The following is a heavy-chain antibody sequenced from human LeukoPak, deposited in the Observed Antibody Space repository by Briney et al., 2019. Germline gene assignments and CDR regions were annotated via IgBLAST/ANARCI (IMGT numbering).Heavy chain of an antibody. Sequence: ASVKVSCKASGYTFTGYYMHWVRQAPGQGLEWMGWINPNSGGTNYAQKFQGRVTMTRDTSISTAYIELSRLRSDDTAVYYCASRYYGSGSRYGMDVWGQGTTVTVSS. CDR2: INPNSGGT. D-gene: IGHD3-10*01. J-gene: IGHJ6*02. CDR3: ASRYYGSGSRYGMDV. CDR1: GYTFTGYY. V-gene: IGHV1-2*02.